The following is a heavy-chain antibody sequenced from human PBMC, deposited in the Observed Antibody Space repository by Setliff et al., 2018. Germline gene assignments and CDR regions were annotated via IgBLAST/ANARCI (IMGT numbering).Heavy chain of an antibody. CDR3: ARASVVHAIAVGY. V-gene: IGHV4-39*01. D-gene: IGHD2-15*01. CDR1: DGSMTSGSYY. J-gene: IGHJ4*02. Sequence: SLTCSVSDGSMTSGSYYWGWIRQSPGTGLEWIGSIFYNEMAYYNPSLKSRVTMSVDTSKNQFSLNLTSVTAADTAVYYCARASVVHAIAVGYWGQGTLVTVSS. CDR2: IFYNEMA.